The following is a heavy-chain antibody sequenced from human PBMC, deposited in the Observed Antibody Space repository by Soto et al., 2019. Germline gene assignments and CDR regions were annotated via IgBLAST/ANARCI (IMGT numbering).Heavy chain of an antibody. CDR1: GYTFPSYG. D-gene: IGHD1-26*01. J-gene: IGHJ4*02. Sequence: QVQLVQSGAEVKKPGASVKVSCKASGYTFPSYGTSWVRPAPGQGLGWMGWITAYNGNTNYAQKLQGRVTMTTDTSTSTADMGLRSLRSDDTVVYDCARDRIGGGVRTVDYWGQGTLVTVSS. CDR2: ITAYNGNT. V-gene: IGHV1-18*01. CDR3: ARDRIGGGVRTVDY.